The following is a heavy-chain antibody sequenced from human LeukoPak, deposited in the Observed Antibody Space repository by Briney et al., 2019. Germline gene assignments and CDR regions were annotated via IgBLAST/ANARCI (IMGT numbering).Heavy chain of an antibody. CDR1: GFTFSSYA. Sequence: AGGSLRLSCAASGFTFSSYAMHWVRQAPGKGLEWVAVISYDGSNKYYADSVKGRFTISRDNAKNSLYLQMNSLRAEDTAMYYCASSGWYSTPNWFDPWGQGTLVIVSS. D-gene: IGHD6-19*01. CDR2: ISYDGSNK. CDR3: ASSGWYSTPNWFDP. V-gene: IGHV3-30*04. J-gene: IGHJ5*02.